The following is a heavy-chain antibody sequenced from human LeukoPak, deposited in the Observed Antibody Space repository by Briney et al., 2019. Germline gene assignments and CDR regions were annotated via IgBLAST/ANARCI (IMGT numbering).Heavy chain of an antibody. CDR2: ISSRGTTI. CDR3: ARVRSGLHMDV. J-gene: IGHJ6*02. Sequence: GGSLRLSCAVSGFTFSSYEMNWVRQAPGKGLEWVSYISSRGTTIYYVDSVKGRFTISRDNAKNSLYLQMNSLRAGDTALYYCARVRSGLHMDVWGQGTTVTVSS. V-gene: IGHV3-48*03. D-gene: IGHD2-15*01. CDR1: GFTFSSYE.